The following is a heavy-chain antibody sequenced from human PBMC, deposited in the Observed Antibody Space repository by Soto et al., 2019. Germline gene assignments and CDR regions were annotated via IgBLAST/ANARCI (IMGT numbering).Heavy chain of an antibody. Sequence: SGGSLRLSCAASGFTFSSYAMHWVRQAPGKGLEYVSAISSNGGSTYYANSVKGRFTISRDDSKSSLYLQMNSLKTDDTAVYYCTRIAYNYGPGDYWGQGTLVTVSS. CDR1: GFTFSSYA. V-gene: IGHV3-64*01. D-gene: IGHD2-21*01. J-gene: IGHJ4*02. CDR2: ISSNGGST. CDR3: TRIAYNYGPGDY.